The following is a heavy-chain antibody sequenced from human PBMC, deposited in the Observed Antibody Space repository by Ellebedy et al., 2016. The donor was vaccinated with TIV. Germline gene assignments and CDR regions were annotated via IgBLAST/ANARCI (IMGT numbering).Heavy chain of an antibody. D-gene: IGHD3-22*01. CDR3: ARGGHYYDSSGYLNMAFDI. J-gene: IGHJ3*02. Sequence: ASVKVSCKASGYTFTSYDINWVRQATGQGLEWMGWMNPNRGNTGYAQKFPGRVTMTRNTSITTAYMELSSLRSEDTAVYYCARGGHYYDSSGYLNMAFDIWGQGTMVTVSS. CDR2: MNPNRGNT. V-gene: IGHV1-8*01. CDR1: GYTFTSYD.